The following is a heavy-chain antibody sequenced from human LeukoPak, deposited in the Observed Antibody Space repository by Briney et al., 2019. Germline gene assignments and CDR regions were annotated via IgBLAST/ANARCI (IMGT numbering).Heavy chain of an antibody. Sequence: ASVRVSCTASGYTFTGYYMHWVRQAPGQRLEWMGRINPNSGGTNYAQKFQGRGTMTRDTSISTAYMELSRLRSDDTAVYYCAKAAGATIPLDYWGQGTLVTVSS. J-gene: IGHJ4*02. CDR2: INPNSGGT. D-gene: IGHD1-26*01. CDR1: GYTFTGYY. V-gene: IGHV1-2*06. CDR3: AKAAGATIPLDY.